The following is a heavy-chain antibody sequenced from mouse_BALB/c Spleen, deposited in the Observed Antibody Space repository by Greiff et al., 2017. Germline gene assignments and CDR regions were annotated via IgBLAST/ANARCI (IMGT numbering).Heavy chain of an antibody. CDR1: GFTFSNYW. Sequence: EVKVEESGGGLVQPGGSMKLSCVASGFTFSNYWMNWVRQSPEKGLEWVAEIRLKSINYATHYAESVKGRFTISRDDSKSSVYLQMNNLRAEDTGIYYCTRTGTGAWFAYWGQGTLVTVSA. CDR3: TRTGTGAWFAY. CDR2: IRLKSINYAT. V-gene: IGHV6-6*02. D-gene: IGHD4-1*01. J-gene: IGHJ3*01.